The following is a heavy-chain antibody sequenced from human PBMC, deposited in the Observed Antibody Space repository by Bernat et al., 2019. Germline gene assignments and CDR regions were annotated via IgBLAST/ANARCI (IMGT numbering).Heavy chain of an antibody. V-gene: IGHV3-30*18. CDR3: AKDRYYDFWSGYYFDY. CDR1: GFTFSSYG. J-gene: IGHJ4*02. D-gene: IGHD3-3*01. CDR2: ISYDGSNK. Sequence: QVQLVESGGGLVQPGGSLKLSCAASGFTFSSYGMHWVRQAPGKGLEWVAVISYDGSNKYYADSVKGRFTISRDNSKNTLYLQMNSLRAEDTAVYYCAKDRYYDFWSGYYFDYWGQGTLVTVSS.